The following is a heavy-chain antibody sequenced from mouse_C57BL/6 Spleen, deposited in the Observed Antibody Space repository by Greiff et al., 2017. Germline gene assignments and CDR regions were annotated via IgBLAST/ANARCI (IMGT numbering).Heavy chain of an antibody. D-gene: IGHD2-1*01. Sequence: VQLQQPGAELVKPGASVKMSCKASGYTFTSYWITWVKQRPGQGLEWIGDIYPGSGSTNYNEKFKSKATLTVDTSSSTAYMQLSSLTSEDSAVYYCARGYNYYGNYYAMDYWGQGTSVTVSS. CDR3: ARGYNYYGNYYAMDY. V-gene: IGHV1-55*01. J-gene: IGHJ4*01. CDR2: IYPGSGST. CDR1: GYTFTSYW.